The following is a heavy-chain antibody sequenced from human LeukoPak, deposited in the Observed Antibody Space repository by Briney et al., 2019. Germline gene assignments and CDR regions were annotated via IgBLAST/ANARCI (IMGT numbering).Heavy chain of an antibody. Sequence: SETLSLTCAVSDDSFSSHYWTWIRQPPGEGLERIGYISYIGSTNYNPSLKSRVTISIDTSRNQFSLRLSSVTAADTAVYDCAIDLVTVTKGFDIWGQGTMVSVSS. J-gene: IGHJ3*02. V-gene: IGHV4-59*11. CDR2: ISYIGST. D-gene: IGHD4-17*01. CDR3: AIDLVTVTKGFDI. CDR1: DDSFSSHY.